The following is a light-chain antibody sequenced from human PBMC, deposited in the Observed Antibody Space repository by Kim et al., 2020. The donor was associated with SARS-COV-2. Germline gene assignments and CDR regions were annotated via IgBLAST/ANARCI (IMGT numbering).Light chain of an antibody. J-gene: IGLJ3*02. CDR1: SGSIASNY. V-gene: IGLV6-57*01. CDR2: EDN. CDR3: QSYDSSNPNWV. Sequence: NFMLTQPHSVSEYPGKTVTISCTRSSGSIASNYVQWYQQRPGSSPTTVIYEDNQRPSGVPDRFSGSIDSSSNSASLTISGLKTEDEADYYCQSYDSSNPNWVFGGGTQLTVL.